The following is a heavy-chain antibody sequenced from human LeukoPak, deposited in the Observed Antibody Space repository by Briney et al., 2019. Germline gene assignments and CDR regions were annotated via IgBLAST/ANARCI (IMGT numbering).Heavy chain of an antibody. CDR1: GFTFSTYG. J-gene: IGHJ4*02. Sequence: GGSLRLSCAASGFTFSTYGMIWVRQAPGKGLEWVSSISDTGGNTYYADSVKGRFTISRDNSKNTLYLQMNSLRAEDTALYYCAKDKETYWGQGTLVTVAS. CDR3: AKDKETY. V-gene: IGHV3-23*01. CDR2: ISDTGGNT.